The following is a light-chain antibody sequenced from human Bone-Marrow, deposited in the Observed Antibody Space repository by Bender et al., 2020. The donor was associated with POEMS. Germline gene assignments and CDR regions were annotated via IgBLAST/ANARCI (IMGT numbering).Light chain of an antibody. CDR3: CSYVDSMGV. J-gene: IGLJ3*02. CDR1: SSDIGGYNY. Sequence: QSALTQPASVSGSPGQSITISCTGTSSDIGGYNYVSWYQQHPGKAPKLLIYEDTKRPSGVPDRFSGSKSGNTASLTIAGLQAEDEADYYCCSYVDSMGVFGGGTKLTVL. CDR2: EDT. V-gene: IGLV2-23*01.